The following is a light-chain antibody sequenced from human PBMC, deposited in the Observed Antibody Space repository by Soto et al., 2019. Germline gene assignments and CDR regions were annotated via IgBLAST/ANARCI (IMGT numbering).Light chain of an antibody. V-gene: IGKV1-27*01. CDR2: AAS. CDR3: QKYPSAPPWT. CDR1: QDISNY. J-gene: IGKJ1*01. Sequence: DIQMTQSPSSLSASVGDRVTITCRATQDISNYLAWDQQKPGKVPNLLIYAASTLQSGVASRFSGSGSGADLPLTISSLQPEDVAAYYCQKYPSAPPWTFGQGTKVEI.